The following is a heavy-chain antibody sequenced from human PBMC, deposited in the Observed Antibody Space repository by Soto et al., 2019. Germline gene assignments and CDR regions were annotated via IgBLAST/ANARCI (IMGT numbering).Heavy chain of an antibody. Sequence: SETLSLTCTLTDASVTSASYFWDWIRQPPGKGLEWIGSIYYSGTTYNNPSLKIRVTLSVDTSKNQFSLRLNSVTAADTAVYFCARRRKNSGYSGPGFWGQGTLVTVSS. J-gene: IGHJ4*02. V-gene: IGHV4-39*01. CDR3: ARRRKNSGYSGPGF. CDR2: IYYSGTT. D-gene: IGHD5-12*01. CDR1: DASVTSASYF.